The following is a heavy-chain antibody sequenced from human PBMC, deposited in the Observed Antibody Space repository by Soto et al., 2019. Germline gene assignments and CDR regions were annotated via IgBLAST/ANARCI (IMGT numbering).Heavy chain of an antibody. J-gene: IGHJ4*02. CDR3: ARGGGRAAAGTEKYYFDY. D-gene: IGHD6-13*01. CDR1: GFTFSSYW. Sequence: GGSLRLSCAASGFTFSSYWMSWVRQAPGKGLEWVANIKQDGSEKYYVDSVKGRFTISRDNAKNSLYLQMNSLRAEDTAVYYCARGGGRAAAGTEKYYFDYWGQGTLVTVSS. CDR2: IKQDGSEK. V-gene: IGHV3-7*03.